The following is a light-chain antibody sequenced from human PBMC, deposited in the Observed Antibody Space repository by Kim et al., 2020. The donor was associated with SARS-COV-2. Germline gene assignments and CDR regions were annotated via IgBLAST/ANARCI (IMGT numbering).Light chain of an antibody. CDR2: AAS. Sequence: GDRVTITCRASQDISNYLAWFQLKPGKAPELLIYAASALQPGVPSRFSGSGSGTDFTLTVTSLQPEDVATYYCQKCDSAPWTFG. V-gene: IGKV1-27*01. J-gene: IGKJ1*01. CDR3: QKCDSAPWT. CDR1: QDISNY.